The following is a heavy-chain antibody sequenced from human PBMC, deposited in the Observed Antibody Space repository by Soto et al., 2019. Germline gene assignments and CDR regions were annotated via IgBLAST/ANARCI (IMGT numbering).Heavy chain of an antibody. D-gene: IGHD3-22*01. CDR1: GGSISSGGYY. CDR3: ARAAEESSGYYCDY. Sequence: SETLSLTCTVSGGSISSGGYYWSWIRQHPGKGLEWIGYIYYSGSTYYNPSLKSRVTISVDTSKNQFSLKLSSVTAADTAVYYCARAAEESSGYYCDYWGQGTLVTVSS. CDR2: IYYSGST. V-gene: IGHV4-31*03. J-gene: IGHJ4*02.